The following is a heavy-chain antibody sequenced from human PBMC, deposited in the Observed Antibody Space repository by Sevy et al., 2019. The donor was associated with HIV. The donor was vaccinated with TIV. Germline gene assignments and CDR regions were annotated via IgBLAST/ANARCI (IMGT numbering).Heavy chain of an antibody. J-gene: IGHJ4*02. CDR1: GFNFRNTC. V-gene: IGHV3-15*01. CDR2: VKSKTDGGTI. Sequence: GGSLRLSCAASGFNFRNTCMSWVRQAPGKGLQWVGRVKSKTDGGTIDYATPVKGRFSIARDDSKDTRYLKMNNLTIEDTAMYYCTTDAHSSSYYPGGDHDFWGQGTLVTVSS. D-gene: IGHD1-26*01. CDR3: TTDAHSSSYYPGGDHDF.